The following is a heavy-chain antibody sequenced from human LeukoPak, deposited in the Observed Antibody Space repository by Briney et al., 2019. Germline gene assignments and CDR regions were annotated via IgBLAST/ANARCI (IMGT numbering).Heavy chain of an antibody. Sequence: GGSLRLSCAASGFTFRHAWMTWVRQAPGKGLEWVGHIKSRTEGGTRDYAAPVKGRFTISRDDSQNTLYLQMNSLKTEDTGVYYCATLPYYLDRGAWYYYLDFWGKGTTVTISS. V-gene: IGHV3-15*01. CDR2: IKSRTEGGTR. CDR1: GFTFRHAW. D-gene: IGHD3-16*01. J-gene: IGHJ6*03. CDR3: ATLPYYLDRGAWYYYLDF.